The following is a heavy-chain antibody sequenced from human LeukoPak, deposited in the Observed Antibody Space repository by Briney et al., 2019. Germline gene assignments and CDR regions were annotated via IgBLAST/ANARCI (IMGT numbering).Heavy chain of an antibody. Sequence: RASVKVSCKASGYTFTGYYMHWVRQAPGQGLEWMGWINPNSGGTNYAQKFQGRVTMTRDTSISTAYMELSRLRSDDTAVYYCASFMTTVTTWFVPWGQGTLVTVSS. CDR1: GYTFTGYY. CDR2: INPNSGGT. D-gene: IGHD4-17*01. CDR3: ASFMTTVTTWFVP. V-gene: IGHV1-2*02. J-gene: IGHJ5*02.